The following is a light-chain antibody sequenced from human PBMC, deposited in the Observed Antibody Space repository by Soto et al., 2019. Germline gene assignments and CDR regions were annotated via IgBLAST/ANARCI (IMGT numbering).Light chain of an antibody. J-gene: IGLJ2*01. V-gene: IGLV2-23*02. CDR2: EVT. CDR3: CSSAGITTYV. Sequence: QSALTQPASVSGSPGQSITISCTGTSKNVGNYNRVSWYQQYPGKAPKLIIYEVTERPSGVPDRFSGSKSGNTASLTISGLQSEDEADYYCCSSAGITTYVFGGGTKVTVL. CDR1: SKNVGNYNR.